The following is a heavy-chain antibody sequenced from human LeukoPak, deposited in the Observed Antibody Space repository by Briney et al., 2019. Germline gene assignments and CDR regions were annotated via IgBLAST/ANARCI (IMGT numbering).Heavy chain of an antibody. V-gene: IGHV5-51*01. D-gene: IGHD2-15*01. CDR3: ARHRRHCSGGSCYSVLDY. CDR2: IYPGDSDT. Sequence: GESLKISCKGSGYSFTSYWIGWVRQMPGKGLEWMGIIYPGDSDTRYSPSFQGQVTISADKSISTAYLQWSSLKASDTAMYYCARHRRHCSGGSCYSVLDYWGQGTLVTVSS. CDR1: GYSFTSYW. J-gene: IGHJ4*02.